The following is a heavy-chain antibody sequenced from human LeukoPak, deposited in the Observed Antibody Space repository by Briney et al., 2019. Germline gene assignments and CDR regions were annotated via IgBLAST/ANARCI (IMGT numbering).Heavy chain of an antibody. D-gene: IGHD3-22*01. J-gene: IGHJ4*02. V-gene: IGHV4-59*08. CDR2: IYDSGTT. Sequence: SETLSLTCTVSGASISSYYWSWIRQPPGKGLEWIGCIYDSGTTYYNPSLKSRVTISMDTSKNQFSLKLSSVTAADTAVYYCAGLRLETGFMIVVVTVFDYWGQGTLVTVSS. CDR3: AGLRLETGFMIVVVTVFDY. CDR1: GASISSYY.